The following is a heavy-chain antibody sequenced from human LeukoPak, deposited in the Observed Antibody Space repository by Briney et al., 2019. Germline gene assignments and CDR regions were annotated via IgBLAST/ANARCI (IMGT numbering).Heavy chain of an antibody. D-gene: IGHD4-17*01. CDR3: AAPSARSTVTTWCAFDL. V-gene: IGHV1-24*01. CDR2: FDPEDDRG. J-gene: IGHJ3*01. CDR1: GYRLTELY. Sequence: AASVKVSCKVSGYRLTELYIYWVRQAPGEGPEWMGGFDPEDDRGIYAQKFQGRVTMTEDTSTNTAYMELSSLRSEDSAMYYCAAPSARSTVTTWCAFDLWGQGTMVTVSS.